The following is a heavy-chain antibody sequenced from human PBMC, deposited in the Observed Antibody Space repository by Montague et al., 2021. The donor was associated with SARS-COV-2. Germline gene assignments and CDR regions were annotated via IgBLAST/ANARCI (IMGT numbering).Heavy chain of an antibody. J-gene: IGHJ6*02. CDR2: ISSSGSTI. D-gene: IGHD3-3*01. V-gene: IGHV3-48*03. CDR1: GFTFSSYE. Sequence: SLRLSCAASGFTFSSYEMNWARQAPGKGLEWVSYISSSGSTIYYXDSVKGRFTISRDNAKNSLYLQMNSLRAEDTAVYYCARGGTYYDFWSGYYNYYYGMDVWGQGTTVTVSS. CDR3: ARGGTYYDFWSGYYNYYYGMDV.